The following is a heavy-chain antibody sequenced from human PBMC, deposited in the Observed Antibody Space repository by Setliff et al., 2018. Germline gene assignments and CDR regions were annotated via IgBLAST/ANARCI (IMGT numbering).Heavy chain of an antibody. V-gene: IGHV4-34*01. D-gene: IGHD3-3*01. CDR1: GVSFSDYY. CDR2: ISHSGTT. Sequence: PSETLSLTCTVYGVSFSDYYWGWVRQSPGKGLDWIGEISHSGTTNYDPSLEGRISIPVDTSKRQFSLKLSSVTAADMAVYYCRFWSGYYKNDYWAQGTLVTVSS. J-gene: IGHJ4*02. CDR3: RFWSGYYKNDY.